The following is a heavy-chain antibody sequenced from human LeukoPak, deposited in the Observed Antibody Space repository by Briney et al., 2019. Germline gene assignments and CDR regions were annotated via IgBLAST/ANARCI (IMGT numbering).Heavy chain of an antibody. V-gene: IGHV4-59*01. J-gene: IGHJ4*02. CDR2: IYDSGST. Sequence: PSETLSLTCTVSGGSITRYYWNWIRQPPGKGLEWIGFIYDSGSTNSNPSVKSRVTISIDRSKNQFSLKLSSLTAADTAVYYCAREVPYCAGGSCSRRFDSWGQGTLVTVSS. CDR3: AREVPYCAGGSCSRRFDS. D-gene: IGHD2-15*01. CDR1: GGSITRYY.